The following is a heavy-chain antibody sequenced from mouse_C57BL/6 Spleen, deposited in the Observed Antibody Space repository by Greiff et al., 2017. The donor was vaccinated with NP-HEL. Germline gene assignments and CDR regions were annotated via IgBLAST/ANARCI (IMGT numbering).Heavy chain of an antibody. J-gene: IGHJ3*01. CDR3: ARGQYYGSRVFAD. Sequence: VQLQQSDAELVKPGASVKISCKVSGYTFTDHTIHWMKQRPEQGLEWIGYIYPRDGSTKYNEKFKGKDTLTADKSSSTAYIQLNSLTSEDSAVYFCARGQYYGSRVFADWGQGTLVTVSA. D-gene: IGHD1-1*01. CDR2: IYPRDGST. CDR1: GYTFTDHT. V-gene: IGHV1-78*01.